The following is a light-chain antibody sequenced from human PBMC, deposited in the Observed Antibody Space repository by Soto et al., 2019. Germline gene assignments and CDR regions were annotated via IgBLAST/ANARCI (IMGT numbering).Light chain of an antibody. CDR1: QGISNY. J-gene: IGKJ5*01. CDR2: AAS. Sequence: DMHMTQSPASLYASVGGRVTITCLASQGISNYLAWYQQKPGKAPKRLIYAASTLQSGVPSRFSGSGSGTEFTLTISSLQPEDFATYYCLKHNSYPTTFGQGTRLEIK. CDR3: LKHNSYPTT. V-gene: IGKV1-17*01.